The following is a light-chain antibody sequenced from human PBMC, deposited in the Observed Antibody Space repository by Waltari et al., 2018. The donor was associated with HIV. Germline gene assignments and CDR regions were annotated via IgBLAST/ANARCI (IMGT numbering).Light chain of an antibody. Sequence: DIQMTQSPSTLSASVGDRVTITCRASQSINTWLAWYQQKPGKAPKILIDKASTLETGVPSRFSGSGSGTEFTLTISSLQPDDFATYYCQQYHTYRTFGQGTTLEL. V-gene: IGKV1-5*03. CDR3: QQYHTYRT. CDR2: KAS. CDR1: QSINTW. J-gene: IGKJ1*01.